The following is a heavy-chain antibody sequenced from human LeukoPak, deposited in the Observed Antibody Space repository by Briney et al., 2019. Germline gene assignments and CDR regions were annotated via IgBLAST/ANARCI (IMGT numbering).Heavy chain of an antibody. J-gene: IGHJ4*02. CDR3: AKSLSGGGYYFEY. CDR1: GFTFSNYA. D-gene: IGHD3-10*01. CDR2: ISDSGGST. V-gene: IGHV3-23*01. Sequence: GGSLRLSCAASGFTFSNYAMTWVRQAPGKGLEWVSGISDSGGSTYYADSVKGRFTISRDNSKNTLYLQMDSLRAEDTAVYYCAKSLSGGGYYFEYWGQGTLVTVSS.